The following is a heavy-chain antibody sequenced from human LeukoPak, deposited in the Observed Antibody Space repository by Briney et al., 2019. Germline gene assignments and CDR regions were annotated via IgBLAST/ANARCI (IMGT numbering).Heavy chain of an antibody. CDR3: ARESLWFGELLPGVFDY. D-gene: IGHD3-10*01. Sequence: SETLSLTCAVYGGSFSGYYWSWIRQPPGKGLEWIGEINHSGSTNYNPSLKSRVTISVDTSKNQFSLKLSSVTAADTAVYYCARESLWFGELLPGVFDYWGQGTLVTVSS. CDR2: INHSGST. V-gene: IGHV4-34*01. J-gene: IGHJ4*02. CDR1: GGSFSGYY.